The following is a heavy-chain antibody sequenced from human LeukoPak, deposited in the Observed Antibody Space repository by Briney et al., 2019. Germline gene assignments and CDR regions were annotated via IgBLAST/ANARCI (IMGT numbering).Heavy chain of an antibody. CDR2: ISSSGSTI. CDR1: GITFSSYE. CDR3: ASGYYDSSGKP. D-gene: IGHD3-22*01. J-gene: IGHJ5*02. Sequence: GGSLRLSCAASGITFSSYEMNWVRQAPGKGLEWISYISSSGSTIYYADSVKGRFTISRDNAKNSLYLQMNSLRAEDTAVYYCASGYYDSSGKPWGQGTLVTVSS. V-gene: IGHV3-48*03.